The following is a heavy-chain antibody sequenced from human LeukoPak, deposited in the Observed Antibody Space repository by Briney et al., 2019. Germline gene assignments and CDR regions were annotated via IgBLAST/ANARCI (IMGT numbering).Heavy chain of an antibody. Sequence: GGSLRLSCGASGFTFSNYSINWVRQAPGKGLEWVSYIRSSSSTIYYADSVKGRFTISRDNAKNSLYLQMNSLRAEDTAVYYCARRRYCSSTSCYAFDYWGQGTLVTVSS. J-gene: IGHJ4*02. D-gene: IGHD2-2*01. CDR3: ARRRYCSSTSCYAFDY. V-gene: IGHV3-48*04. CDR2: IRSSSSTI. CDR1: GFTFSNYS.